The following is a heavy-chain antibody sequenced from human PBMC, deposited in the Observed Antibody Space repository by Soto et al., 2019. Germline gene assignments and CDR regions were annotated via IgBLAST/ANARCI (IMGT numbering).Heavy chain of an antibody. CDR3: ARSNCSSTSCYWGPSMLIGDPLFDY. J-gene: IGHJ4*02. Sequence: SVKVSCKASGGTFSSYAISWVRQAPGQGLEWMGGIIPIFGTANYAQKFQGRVTITADESTSTAYMELSSLRSEDTAVYYCARSNCSSTSCYWGPSMLIGDPLFDYWGQGTLVTVSS. CDR1: GGTFSSYA. CDR2: IIPIFGTA. V-gene: IGHV1-69*13. D-gene: IGHD2-2*01.